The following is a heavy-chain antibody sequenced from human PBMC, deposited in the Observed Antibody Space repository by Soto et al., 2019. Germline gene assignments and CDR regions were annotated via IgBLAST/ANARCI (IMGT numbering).Heavy chain of an antibody. CDR2: IRSKANSYAT. V-gene: IGHV3-73*01. Sequence: GGSLRLSCAASGFTFSGSAMHWVRQASGKGLEWVGRIRSKANSYATAYAASVKGRFTISRDDSKNTAYLQMNSLKTEDTAVYYCTRLLGWNDHFDYWGQGTLVTVSS. D-gene: IGHD1-1*01. CDR1: GFTFSGSA. J-gene: IGHJ4*02. CDR3: TRLLGWNDHFDY.